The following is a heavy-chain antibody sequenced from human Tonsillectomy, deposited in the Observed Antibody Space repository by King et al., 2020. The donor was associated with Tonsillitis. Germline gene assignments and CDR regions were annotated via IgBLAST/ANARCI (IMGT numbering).Heavy chain of an antibody. D-gene: IGHD3-22*01. CDR1: GGPISSGGSS. CDR2: IYYGGST. CDR3: AREKNSGYYPRYYFDY. Sequence: QLQESGSGLVKPSQTLSLTCAVSGGPISSGGSSWSWIRQPPGKGLEWIGYIYYGGSTYYNPSLKSRLTISVDRSKNLFSLKLSSVTAADTAVYYCAREKNSGYYPRYYFDYWGQGTLVTVSS. J-gene: IGHJ4*02. V-gene: IGHV4-30-2*01.